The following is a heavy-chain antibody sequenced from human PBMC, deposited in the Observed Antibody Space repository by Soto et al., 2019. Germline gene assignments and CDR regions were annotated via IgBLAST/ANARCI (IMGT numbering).Heavy chain of an antibody. D-gene: IGHD4-4*01. Sequence: PGGALRLSCAASGFTFRSYAMDWVRQAPGKGLEWVAVISYDGSNKYYADSVKGRFTISRDNSKNTLYLQMNSLGAEDTAGYYCAREGPTDGYSNYYYYYGMDVWGQGTTVTVSS. CDR2: ISYDGSNK. CDR3: AREGPTDGYSNYYYYYGMDV. J-gene: IGHJ6*02. V-gene: IGHV3-30-3*01. CDR1: GFTFRSYA.